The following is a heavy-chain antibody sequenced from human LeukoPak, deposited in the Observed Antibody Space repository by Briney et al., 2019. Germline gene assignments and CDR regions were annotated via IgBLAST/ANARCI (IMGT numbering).Heavy chain of an antibody. J-gene: IGHJ4*02. D-gene: IGHD2-15*01. Sequence: GESLKISCKGSGYSFTSYWIGWVRQMPGKGLEWMGIIYPGDSDTRYSPSFQGQVTTSADKSISTAYLQWSSLKASDTAMYYCARRRKGCSGGSCYPTYDYWGQGTLVTVSS. V-gene: IGHV5-51*01. CDR2: IYPGDSDT. CDR3: ARRRKGCSGGSCYPTYDY. CDR1: GYSFTSYW.